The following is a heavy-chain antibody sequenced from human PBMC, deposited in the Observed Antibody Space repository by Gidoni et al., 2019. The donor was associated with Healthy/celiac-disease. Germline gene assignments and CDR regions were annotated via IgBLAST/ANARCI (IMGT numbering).Heavy chain of an antibody. D-gene: IGHD3-3*01. CDR1: GFTFDDYA. J-gene: IGHJ4*02. CDR2: INWNSGSI. V-gene: IGHV3-9*01. Sequence: EVQLVESGGGLVQPGRSLRLSCAASGFTFDDYAMHWVRQAPGKGLEWVAMINWNSGSIGYADSVKGRFTISRDNAKNSLYLQMNSLRAEDTALYYCAKGFEYDFWSGDYFDYWGQGTLVTVSS. CDR3: AKGFEYDFWSGDYFDY.